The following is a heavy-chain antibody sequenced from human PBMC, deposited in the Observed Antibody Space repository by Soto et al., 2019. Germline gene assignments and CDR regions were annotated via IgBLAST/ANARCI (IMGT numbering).Heavy chain of an antibody. CDR3: ARVLLGYYGSGSYYFDY. CDR1: GGSFSGYY. CDR2: INHSGST. V-gene: IGHV4-34*01. J-gene: IGHJ4*02. Sequence: SETLSLTCAVYGGSFSGYYWSWIRQPPGKGLEWIGEINHSGSTNYNPSLKSRVTISVDTSKNQFSLKPSSVTAADTAVYYCARVLLGYYGSGSYYFDYWGQGTMVTVSS. D-gene: IGHD3-10*01.